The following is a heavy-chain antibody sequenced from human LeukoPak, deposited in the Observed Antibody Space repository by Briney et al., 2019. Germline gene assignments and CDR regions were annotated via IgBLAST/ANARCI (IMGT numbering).Heavy chain of an antibody. J-gene: IGHJ4*02. CDR2: ITGSGRST. D-gene: IGHD5-18*01. V-gene: IGHV3-23*01. CDR3: ANQYSYGLFDY. CDR1: GFTFSSYA. Sequence: GGSLRLSCAASGFTFSSYAMTWVRQAPGKGLECVSGITGSGRSTYYADSVKGRCTISRDNSNNTLYLQMHSLRVEDAAVYYCANQYSYGLFDYWGQGTLVTVSS.